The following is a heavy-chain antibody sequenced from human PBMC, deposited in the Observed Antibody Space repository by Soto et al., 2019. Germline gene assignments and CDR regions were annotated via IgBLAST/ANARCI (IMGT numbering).Heavy chain of an antibody. CDR2: INAHSGGT. J-gene: IGHJ5*02. CDR3: AKDLTRQLAYWLDP. CDR1: GFSFTGYY. Sequence: ASVKVSCKASGFSFTGYYIHWLRQAPGQGLEWMGWINAHSGGTEYAQKFQGRVTLTRDTSIATTYLTLTSLTSDDTALYYCAKDLTRQLAYWLDPWGQGTQVTVSS. V-gene: IGHV1-2*02. D-gene: IGHD6-6*01.